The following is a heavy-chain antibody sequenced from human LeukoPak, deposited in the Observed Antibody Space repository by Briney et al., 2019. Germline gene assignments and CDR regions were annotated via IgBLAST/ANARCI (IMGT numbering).Heavy chain of an antibody. J-gene: IGHJ4*02. D-gene: IGHD4-17*01. CDR2: ISAYNGNT. V-gene: IGHV1-18*01. CDR1: GGTFSSYA. CDR3: ASEVGYGDYSS. Sequence: ASVKVSCKASGGTFSSYAISWVRQAPGQGLEWMGWISAYNGNTNYAQKLQGRVTMTTDTSTSTAYMELRSLRSDDTAVYYCASEVGYGDYSSWGQGTLVTVSS.